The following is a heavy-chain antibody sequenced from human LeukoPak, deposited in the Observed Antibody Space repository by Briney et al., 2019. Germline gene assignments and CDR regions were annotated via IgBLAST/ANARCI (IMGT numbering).Heavy chain of an antibody. CDR1: GGSISSYY. Sequence: KASETLSLTCTVSGGSISSYYWSWIRQPPGKGLEWIGYIYYSGSTNYNPSLKSRVTISVDTSKNQFSLKLSSVTAADTAVYYCARARRGYGGYDYWGQGTLVTVSS. J-gene: IGHJ4*02. V-gene: IGHV4-59*01. CDR3: ARARRGYGGYDY. CDR2: IYYSGST. D-gene: IGHD4-23*01.